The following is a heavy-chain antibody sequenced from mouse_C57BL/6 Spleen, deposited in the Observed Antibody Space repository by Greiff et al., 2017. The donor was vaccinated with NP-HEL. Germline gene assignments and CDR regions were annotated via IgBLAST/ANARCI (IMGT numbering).Heavy chain of an antibody. Sequence: EVNLVESGEGLVKPGGSLKLSCAASGFTFSSYAMSWVRQTPEKRLEWVAYISSGGDYIYHADTVKGRFTISRDNARNTLYLQMSSLKSEDTAMYYCTRDMGKDRYFDVWGTGTTVTVSS. D-gene: IGHD1-1*02. CDR1: GFTFSSYA. CDR3: TRDMGKDRYFDV. V-gene: IGHV5-9-1*02. J-gene: IGHJ1*03. CDR2: ISSGGDYI.